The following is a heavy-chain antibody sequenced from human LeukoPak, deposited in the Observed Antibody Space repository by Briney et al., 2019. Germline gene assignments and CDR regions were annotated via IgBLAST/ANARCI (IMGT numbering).Heavy chain of an antibody. J-gene: IGHJ4*02. V-gene: IGHV3-30*18. CDR3: AQDGNYGELDY. CDR1: GFTFSSYG. D-gene: IGHD4-17*01. CDR2: ISYDGSNK. Sequence: GRSLRLSCAASGFTFSSYGMHWVRQAPGKGLEWVAVISYDGSNKYYADSVKGRFTISRDNSKNTLYLQMNSLRAEDTAVYYCAQDGNYGELDYWGQGTLVTVSS.